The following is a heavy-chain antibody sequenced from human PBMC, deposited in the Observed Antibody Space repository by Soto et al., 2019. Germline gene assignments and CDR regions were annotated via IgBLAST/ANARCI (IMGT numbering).Heavy chain of an antibody. Sequence: PSETLSLTCAVYGGSFSGYYWSWIRQPPGKGLEWIGEINHSGSTNYNPSLKSRVTISVDTSKNQFSLKLSSVTAADTAVYYCAIQTYITMIGFDSWGQGTLVTVSS. J-gene: IGHJ4*02. V-gene: IGHV4-34*01. CDR1: GGSFSGYY. D-gene: IGHD3-22*01. CDR2: INHSGST. CDR3: AIQTYITMIGFDS.